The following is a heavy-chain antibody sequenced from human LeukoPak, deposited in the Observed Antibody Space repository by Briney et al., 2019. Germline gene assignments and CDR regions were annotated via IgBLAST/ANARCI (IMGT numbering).Heavy chain of an antibody. V-gene: IGHV4-38-2*02. CDR1: GYSIRRGFY. D-gene: IGHD3-9*01. Sequence: SETLSLTCTVSGYSIRRGFYWGWIRQPPGKGLEWIGNIYHSGITYYTPSLKSRVTISVDTSKNQFYLKLSSVTAADTAVYYCARAVGSFDWLPLFDYWGQGTLVTVSS. CDR2: IYHSGIT. CDR3: ARAVGSFDWLPLFDY. J-gene: IGHJ4*02.